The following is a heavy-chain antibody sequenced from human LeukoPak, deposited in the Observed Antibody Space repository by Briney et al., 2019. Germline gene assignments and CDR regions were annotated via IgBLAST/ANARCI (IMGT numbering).Heavy chain of an antibody. CDR2: IYHSGST. V-gene: IGHV4-30-2*01. Sequence: SQTLSLTCTVSGGSISSGGYYWSWIRQPPGKGLEWIGFIYHSGSTYYNPSLKSRVTISVDRSKNQFSLKLSSVTAADTAVYYCAREKVRGLFDYWGQGTLVTVSS. CDR1: GGSISSGGYY. CDR3: AREKVRGLFDY. J-gene: IGHJ4*02. D-gene: IGHD3-10*01.